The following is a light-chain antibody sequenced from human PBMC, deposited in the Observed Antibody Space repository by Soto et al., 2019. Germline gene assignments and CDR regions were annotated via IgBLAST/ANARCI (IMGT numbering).Light chain of an antibody. CDR1: RDISNS. CDR3: QQSYSTPPYT. Sequence: DIQMTQSPSSVSASVGDRLTITCRASRDISNSLAWYQQKPGKAPKLLIYAASSLQSGVPSRFSGSGSGTDFTLTISSLQPEDFATYYCQQSYSTPPYTFGQGTKLEIK. CDR2: AAS. V-gene: IGKV1-39*01. J-gene: IGKJ2*01.